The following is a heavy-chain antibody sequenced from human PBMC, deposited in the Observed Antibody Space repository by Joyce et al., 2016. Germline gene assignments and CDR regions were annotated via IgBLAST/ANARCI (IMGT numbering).Heavy chain of an antibody. Sequence: EVQLLQSGAEVKKPGESLTISCKGSGYSFSTDWIGWVRQMPGRGLEWMGIIYPGDSDTKYSPSFQGQVAISADKSINTAYLKWTSLRASDTAIYYCARRMPDSTGPDYWGQGTLVTVSS. CDR1: GYSFSTDW. CDR2: IYPGDSDT. J-gene: IGHJ4*02. D-gene: IGHD3-22*01. V-gene: IGHV5-51*01. CDR3: ARRMPDSTGPDY.